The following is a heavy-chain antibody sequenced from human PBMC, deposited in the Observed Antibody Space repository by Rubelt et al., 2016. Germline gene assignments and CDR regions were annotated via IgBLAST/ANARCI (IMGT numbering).Heavy chain of an antibody. Sequence: EINHSGSTNYNPSLKSRVTISVDTSKNQFSLKLSSVTAADTAVYYCARARGSQRFLEWLPRYYFDYWGQGTLVTVSS. CDR3: ARARGSQRFLEWLPRYYFDY. CDR2: INHSGST. V-gene: IGHV4-34*01. D-gene: IGHD3-3*01. J-gene: IGHJ4*02.